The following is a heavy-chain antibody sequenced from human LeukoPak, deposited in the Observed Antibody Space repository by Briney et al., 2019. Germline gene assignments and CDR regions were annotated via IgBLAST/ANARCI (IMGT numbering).Heavy chain of an antibody. Sequence: SETLSLTCTVSGGSISIGGYYWSWIRQHPGKGLEWVGDIYYSGTTYYNPSLRSRVAISVDTSKNQFSLKLTSVTAADTAVYYCARDPGITGALPWNAFDIWGQGTMVAVSS. CDR2: IYYSGTT. J-gene: IGHJ3*02. D-gene: IGHD1-26*01. V-gene: IGHV4-31*03. CDR1: GGSISIGGYY. CDR3: ARDPGITGALPWNAFDI.